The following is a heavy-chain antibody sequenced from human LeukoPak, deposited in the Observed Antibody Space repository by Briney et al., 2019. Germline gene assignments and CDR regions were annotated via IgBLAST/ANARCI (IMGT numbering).Heavy chain of an antibody. Sequence: PSETLSLTCTVSGGSISSYYWSWIRQPPGKGLEWIGYIYYSGSTTYNPSLKSRVTISVDASKNQFSLKLSSVTAADTAVYYCARVIRKQQLVLGWFDPWGQGTLVTVSS. D-gene: IGHD6-13*01. V-gene: IGHV4-59*01. CDR1: GGSISSYY. CDR2: IYYSGST. CDR3: ARVIRKQQLVLGWFDP. J-gene: IGHJ5*02.